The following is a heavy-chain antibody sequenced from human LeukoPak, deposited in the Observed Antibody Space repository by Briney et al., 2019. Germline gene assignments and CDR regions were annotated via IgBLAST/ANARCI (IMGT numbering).Heavy chain of an antibody. CDR1: GFTFSNYA. Sequence: GGSLRLSCAASGFTFSNYAMNWVRQAPGKGLEWVSSISSSGGTTYYADSVKGRFTISRDNAKNSLSLQMNSLRAEDTAVYYCARCSGSSTYHSDDYWGQGTLVTVSS. J-gene: IGHJ4*02. V-gene: IGHV3-21*01. D-gene: IGHD2-15*01. CDR3: ARCSGSSTYHSDDY. CDR2: ISSSGGTT.